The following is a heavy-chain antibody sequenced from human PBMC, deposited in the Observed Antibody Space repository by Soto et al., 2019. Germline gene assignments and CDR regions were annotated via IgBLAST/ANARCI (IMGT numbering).Heavy chain of an antibody. CDR2: INAGNSKT. CDR3: GRDQSGTGYYVDWFDP. D-gene: IGHD3-10*02. CDR1: GYTFSGHA. Sequence: QVHFVQSGAEVKKPGASVKVSCTASGYTFSGHAIHWLRQAPGQRPEWLGWINAGNSKTYYSEKFEGRVTFTRDTVATTVNMELTSLTSEDTAVYYCGRDQSGTGYYVDWFDPWGQGTLVTVSS. J-gene: IGHJ5*02. V-gene: IGHV1-3*01.